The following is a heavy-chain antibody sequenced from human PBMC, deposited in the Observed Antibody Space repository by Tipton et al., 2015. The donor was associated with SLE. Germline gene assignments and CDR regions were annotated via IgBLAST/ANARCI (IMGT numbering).Heavy chain of an antibody. CDR1: GFTFSSYG. V-gene: IGHV3-30*02. CDR2: IRYDGSNK. D-gene: IGHD6-6*01. Sequence: SLRLSCAASGFTFSSYGMHWVRQAPGKGLEWVAFIRYDGSNKYYADSVKGRFTISRDNSKNTLYLQMNSLRAEDTAVYYCAKEWVAARPFDYWGQGTLVTVSS. CDR3: AKEWVAARPFDY. J-gene: IGHJ4*02.